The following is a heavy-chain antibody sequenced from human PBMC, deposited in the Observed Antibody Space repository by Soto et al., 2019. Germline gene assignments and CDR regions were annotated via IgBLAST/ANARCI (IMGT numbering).Heavy chain of an antibody. V-gene: IGHV1-18*01. CDR1: GYTFTSYG. CDR2: ISAYNGGT. Sequence: GASVKVSCKASGYTFTSYGISWVRQAPGQGLEWMGWISAYNGGTNYAQKFQGRVTMTRDTSISTAYMELSRLRSDDTAVYYCARAGLRFLEWLPLFYYGMDVWGQGTTVTVSS. J-gene: IGHJ6*02. CDR3: ARAGLRFLEWLPLFYYGMDV. D-gene: IGHD3-3*01.